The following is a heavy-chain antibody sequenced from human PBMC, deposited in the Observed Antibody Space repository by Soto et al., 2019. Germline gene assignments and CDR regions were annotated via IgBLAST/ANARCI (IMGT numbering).Heavy chain of an antibody. CDR2: IYHSGST. V-gene: IGHV4-30-2*01. CDR3: ARGAPVFNQH. D-gene: IGHD3-10*01. CDR1: GGSISSGGYS. Sequence: NPSETLSLTCTVSGGSISSGGYSWSWIRQPPGKGLEWIGYIYHSGSTYYNPSLKSRVTISVDRSKNQFSLKLSSVTAADTAVYYCARGAPVFNQHWGQGTLVTVSS. J-gene: IGHJ1*01.